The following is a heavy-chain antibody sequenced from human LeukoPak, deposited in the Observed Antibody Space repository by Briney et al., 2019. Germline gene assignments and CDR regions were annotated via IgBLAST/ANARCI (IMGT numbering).Heavy chain of an antibody. Sequence: GGSLRLSCAASGFIFSSYGMHWVRQAPGKGLEWVALIWYDGGKTNHADSVKGRFTISRDNSKNTLYLQMNSLRADDTAMYYCASMTTVTLDDAFDLWGQGTMVTVSS. CDR1: GFIFSSYG. CDR3: ASMTTVTLDDAFDL. CDR2: IWYDGGKT. D-gene: IGHD4-17*01. V-gene: IGHV3-33*03. J-gene: IGHJ3*01.